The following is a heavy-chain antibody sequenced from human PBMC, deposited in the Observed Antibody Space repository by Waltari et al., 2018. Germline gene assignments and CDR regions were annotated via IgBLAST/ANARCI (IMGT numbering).Heavy chain of an antibody. D-gene: IGHD3-10*01. CDR3: ARDLGYYYGSGSLYYFDY. Sequence: QVQLQESGPGLVKPSQTLSLTCTVSGGSISSGSYYWSWIRQPAGKGLEWIGYIYTSGSTNYNPSLKSRVTISVDTSKNQFSLKLSSVTAADTAVYYCARDLGYYYGSGSLYYFDYWGQGTLVTVSS. CDR1: GGSISSGSYY. J-gene: IGHJ4*02. V-gene: IGHV4-61*09. CDR2: IYTSGST.